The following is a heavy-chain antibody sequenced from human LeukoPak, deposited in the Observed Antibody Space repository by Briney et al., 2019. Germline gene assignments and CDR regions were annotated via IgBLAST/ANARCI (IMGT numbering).Heavy chain of an antibody. Sequence: SVKVSCKASGGTFSSYAINWVRQAPGQGLEWMGRIIPILGITNYAKKFQGRVTITADKSTSTAYMELSSLRSEDTAVYYCARVEDCSNGICPFDYWGQGTLVTVSS. J-gene: IGHJ4*02. D-gene: IGHD2-8*01. V-gene: IGHV1-69*04. CDR3: ARVEDCSNGICPFDY. CDR1: GGTFSSYA. CDR2: IIPILGIT.